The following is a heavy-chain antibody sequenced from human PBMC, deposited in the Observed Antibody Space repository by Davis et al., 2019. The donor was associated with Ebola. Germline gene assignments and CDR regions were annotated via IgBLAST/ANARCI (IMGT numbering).Heavy chain of an antibody. CDR1: GFTFSSHW. CDR2: ISTTGSTT. Sequence: LSLTCAASGFTFSSHWMNWIRQAPGKGLECISYISTTGSTTYYADSVKGRFTISRDNAKNSLYLQMNSLRAEDTAVYYCARDDILTDVLYYYYYGMDVWGQGTTVTVSS. J-gene: IGHJ6*02. V-gene: IGHV3-11*01. CDR3: ARDDILTDVLYYYYYGMDV. D-gene: IGHD3-9*01.